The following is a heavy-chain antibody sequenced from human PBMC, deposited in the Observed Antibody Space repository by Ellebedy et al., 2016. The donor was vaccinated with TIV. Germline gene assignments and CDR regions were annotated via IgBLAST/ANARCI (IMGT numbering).Heavy chain of an antibody. D-gene: IGHD3-3*01. J-gene: IGHJ4*02. CDR1: GNTFSYYA. Sequence: SVKVSXKASGNTFSYYAFSWVRQAPGQGLEWMGGIIPISGTATYAQKFQGRVTITRDTSASTAYMELSSLRSEDTAVYYCARDSTIFGPGRGGPYFDYWGQGTLVTVSS. CDR2: IIPISGTA. CDR3: ARDSTIFGPGRGGPYFDY. V-gene: IGHV1-69*05.